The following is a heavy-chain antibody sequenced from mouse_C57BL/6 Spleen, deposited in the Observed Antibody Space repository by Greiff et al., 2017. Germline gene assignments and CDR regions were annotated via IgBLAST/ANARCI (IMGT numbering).Heavy chain of an antibody. Sequence: QVQLQQPGAELVMPGASVKLSCKASGYTFTSYWMHWVKQRPGQGLEWIGEIDPSDSYTNYNQKFKGKSTLTVDKSSSTAYMQLSSLTSEDSAVYYCARFLWDVRGFDYWGQGTTLTVSS. J-gene: IGHJ2*01. CDR2: IDPSDSYT. V-gene: IGHV1-69*01. CDR3: ARFLWDVRGFDY. CDR1: GYTFTSYW. D-gene: IGHD4-1*01.